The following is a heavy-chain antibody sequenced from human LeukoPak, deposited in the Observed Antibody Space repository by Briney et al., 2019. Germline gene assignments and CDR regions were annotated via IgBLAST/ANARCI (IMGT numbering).Heavy chain of an antibody. D-gene: IGHD6-13*01. V-gene: IGHV1-18*01. Sequence: ASVKVSCKASGYTFACYGFSWVRQAPGQGLEWMGWISAYNGNTNYAQKLQGRVTMTTDTSTTTAYMELRSLRSDDTAVYYCARVAELQLLYYFDYWGQGTLVTVSS. CDR1: GYTFACYG. J-gene: IGHJ4*02. CDR3: ARVAELQLLYYFDY. CDR2: ISAYNGNT.